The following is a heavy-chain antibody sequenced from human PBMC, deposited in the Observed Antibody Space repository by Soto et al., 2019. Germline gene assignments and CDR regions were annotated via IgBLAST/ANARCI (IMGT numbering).Heavy chain of an antibody. V-gene: IGHV4-34*01. CDR2: INHSGST. Sequence: QVQLQQWGAGLLKPSETLSLTCAVYGGSFSGYYWSWIRQPPGKGLEWIGEINHSGSTNYNPSLKSRVTISVDPSKNQFSLKLSSVTAADTAVYYCARVRTFGGVIVPGNWFDPWGQGTLVTVSS. J-gene: IGHJ5*02. CDR3: ARVRTFGGVIVPGNWFDP. CDR1: GGSFSGYY. D-gene: IGHD3-16*02.